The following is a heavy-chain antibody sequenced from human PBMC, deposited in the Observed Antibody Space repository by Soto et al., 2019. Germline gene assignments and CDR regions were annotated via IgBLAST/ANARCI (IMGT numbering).Heavy chain of an antibody. V-gene: IGHV4-39*01. Sequence: SETLSLTCIVSGGSISSSNYYWGWIRQPPGKGLEWIGNIYYDRSTYYNPSLKSRVTVSVDTSKNQFSLKLTSVTAADTAVYFCASDGDTGYAYWGQGALVTVS. CDR3: ASDGDTGYAY. CDR1: GGSISSSNYY. D-gene: IGHD5-12*01. J-gene: IGHJ4*02. CDR2: IYYDRST.